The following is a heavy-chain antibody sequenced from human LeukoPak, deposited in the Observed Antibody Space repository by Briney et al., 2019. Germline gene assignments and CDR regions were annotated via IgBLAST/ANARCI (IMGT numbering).Heavy chain of an antibody. CDR2: ITSGSSYI. CDR3: AKSSSWSHWYFDL. J-gene: IGHJ2*01. Sequence: PGGSLRLSCAASGFTFSSYNMSWVRQAPGQGLEWVSSITSGSSYIYYADSVKGRFTISRDNSKNTLYLQMNSLRAEDTAVYYCAKSSSWSHWYFDLWGRGTLVTVSS. CDR1: GFTFSSYN. V-gene: IGHV3-21*04. D-gene: IGHD6-13*01.